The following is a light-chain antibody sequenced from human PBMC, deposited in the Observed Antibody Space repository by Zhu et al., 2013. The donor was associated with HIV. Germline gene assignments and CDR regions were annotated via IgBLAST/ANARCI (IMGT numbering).Light chain of an antibody. J-gene: IGKJ4*01. Sequence: EVVLTQSPVTLSLSPGETAVLSCRSTHSVKSNLAWYQQRLGQSPRLVIYDASRRATGIPARFSGSGSGTDFTLTISRLETEDFAVYYCQQRSDLPLTFGGGTKVEIK. CDR3: QQRSDLPLT. CDR1: HSVKSN. CDR2: DAS. V-gene: IGKV3-11*01.